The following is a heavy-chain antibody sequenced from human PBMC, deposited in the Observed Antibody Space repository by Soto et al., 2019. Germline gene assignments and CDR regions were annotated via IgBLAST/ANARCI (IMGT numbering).Heavy chain of an antibody. V-gene: IGHV5-10-1*01. CDR2: IDPGDSYT. CDR3: AWSATGTAPHYFDY. D-gene: IGHD6-13*01. CDR1: GFSFTSSW. J-gene: IGHJ4*01. Sequence: GESLKISCQGSGFSFTSSWINWVRQMPGKGLEWMGNIDPGDSYTRYGPSFQGHVTISVDKSISTAYLQWSNLKASDTAMYYCAWSATGTAPHYFDYWGQGTLVTVSS.